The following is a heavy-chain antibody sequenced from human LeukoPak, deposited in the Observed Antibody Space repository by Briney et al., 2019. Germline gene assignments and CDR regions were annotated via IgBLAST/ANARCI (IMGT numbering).Heavy chain of an antibody. D-gene: IGHD4-17*01. J-gene: IGHJ4*02. V-gene: IGHV1-3*01. CDR2: INAGNGNT. CDR1: GYTFTSYA. CDR3: AREWAYGDYTGGDY. Sequence: ASVKVSCKASGYTFTSYAMHWVRQAPGQRLEWMGWINAGNGNTEYSQKFQGRVTITRDTSASTAYMELSSLRSEDTAVYYCAREWAYGDYTGGDYWGQGTLVTVSS.